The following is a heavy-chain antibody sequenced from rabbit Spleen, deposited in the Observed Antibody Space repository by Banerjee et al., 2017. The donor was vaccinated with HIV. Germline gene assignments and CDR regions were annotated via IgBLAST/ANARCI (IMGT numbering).Heavy chain of an antibody. V-gene: IGHV1S43*01. CDR1: GFSFSSAYD. J-gene: IGHJ3*01. CDR2: IYIVDGVT. D-gene: IGHD8-1*01. CDR3: ARDGAGSSYFAL. Sequence: QEQLEESGGGLVKPGASLTLTCKASGFSFSSAYDMCWVRQAPGTGLEWIACIYIVDGVTYYAGWVNGRFTISSHNAQNTLYLQLNSLTAADTATYFCARDGAGSSYFALWGQGTLVTVS.